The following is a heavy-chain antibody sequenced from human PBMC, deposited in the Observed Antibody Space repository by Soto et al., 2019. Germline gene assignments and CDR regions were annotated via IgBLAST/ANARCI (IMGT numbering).Heavy chain of an antibody. CDR3: AHRVDYRGSWNTGYFDY. CDR2: IYWDDDK. D-gene: IGHD2-15*01. CDR1: GFSLSTTGVA. Sequence: QITLKESGPPLVKPTQTLTLTCSFSGFSLSTTGVAVGWIRQPPGKALECLVLIYWDDDKRYSPSLKSRLTTPRDTSKNQVVLTMTDMDPVDTATYYCAHRVDYRGSWNTGYFDYWGQGTLVTVSS. J-gene: IGHJ4*02. V-gene: IGHV2-5*02.